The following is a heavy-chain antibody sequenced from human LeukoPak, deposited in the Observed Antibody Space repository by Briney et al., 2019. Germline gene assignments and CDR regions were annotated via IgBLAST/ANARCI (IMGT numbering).Heavy chain of an antibody. CDR2: INPSGGST. D-gene: IGHD4-11*01. CDR3: ARGDMTTVLNF. Sequence: GASVKVSCKASGYTFTNYFMHWVRQAPGQGLEWVGIINPSGGSTNYAQKFKGRVTMTRDTSTSTVYMELSSLRSEDTAVYYCARGDMTTVLNFWGQGTLVTVSS. J-gene: IGHJ4*02. V-gene: IGHV1-46*01. CDR1: GYTFTNYF.